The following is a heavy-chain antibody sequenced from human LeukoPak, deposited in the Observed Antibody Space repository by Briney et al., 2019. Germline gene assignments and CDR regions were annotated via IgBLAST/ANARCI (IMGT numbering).Heavy chain of an antibody. CDR2: ISYDGSNK. CDR3: ARDRTRGIAAAGIMDY. D-gene: IGHD6-13*01. CDR1: GFTFSSYA. V-gene: IGHV3-30-3*01. Sequence: GGSLRLSCAASGFTFSSYAMHWVRQAPGKGLEWVAVISYDGSNKYYADSVKGRFTISRDNAKNSLYLQMNSLRAEDTAVYFCARDRTRGIAAAGIMDYWGQGTLVTVSS. J-gene: IGHJ4*02.